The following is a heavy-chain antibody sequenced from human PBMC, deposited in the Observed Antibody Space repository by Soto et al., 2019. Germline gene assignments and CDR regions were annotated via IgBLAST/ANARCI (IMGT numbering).Heavy chain of an antibody. CDR1: GGTFTNYA. Sequence: QVQVVQSGPELKKPGASVKVSCKASGGTFTNYAFSWVRQAPGQGLEWMGGIIPIFGTPDYAQKFQGRVTITADESTRTASMELSSLRSDDTAVYYCARERSVGYCITTTCPKPFYYYAMDVWGQGTTVTVSS. CDR3: ARERSVGYCITTTCPKPFYYYAMDV. CDR2: IIPIFGTP. J-gene: IGHJ6*02. V-gene: IGHV1-69*13. D-gene: IGHD2-2*01.